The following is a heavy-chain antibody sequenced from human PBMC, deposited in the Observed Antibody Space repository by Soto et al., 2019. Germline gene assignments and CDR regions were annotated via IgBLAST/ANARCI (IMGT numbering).Heavy chain of an antibody. CDR1: GDSVSSNSAT. Sequence: SQTLSLTCAISGDSVSSNSATWNWIRQSPSRGLEWLGRTYYRSQWYYDYALSVKSRVSINPDTSENQFSLQMNSLRAEDTAVYYCARGTTTIWYNFDCWGQGTLVTVSS. CDR2: TYYRSQWYY. J-gene: IGHJ4*02. V-gene: IGHV6-1*01. D-gene: IGHD4-4*01. CDR3: ARGTTTIWYNFDC.